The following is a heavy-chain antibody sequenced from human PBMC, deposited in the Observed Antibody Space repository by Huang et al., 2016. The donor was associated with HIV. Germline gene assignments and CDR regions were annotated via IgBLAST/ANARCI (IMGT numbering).Heavy chain of an antibody. V-gene: IGHV3-7*01. J-gene: IGHJ6*02. CDR1: TFRFGAYW. CDR2: IKQDESEK. CDR3: ATKTAAMDI. Sequence: VESGGRLVQPGGSIRLSCVGSTFRFGAYWMSGVRQSPGKGLEWVANIKQDESEKYYVDSVKGRFNISRDNAKKVLFLEMNNVRVEDTATYYCATKTAAMDIWGQGTTVTVS. D-gene: IGHD1-7*01.